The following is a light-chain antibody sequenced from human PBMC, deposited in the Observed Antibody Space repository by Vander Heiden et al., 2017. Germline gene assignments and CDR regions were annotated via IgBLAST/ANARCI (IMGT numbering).Light chain of an antibody. Sequence: QSALTQPASVSGSPGLSITISCTGTSRDIGGYSYVSWYHRHPGKAPKLIIYDVDSRPSGVSNRFSGSKSGKTASLTISGLQAEDEAEYYCSSYTTSGTFPYVVGAGTQVTVL. J-gene: IGLJ1*01. CDR1: SRDIGGYSY. CDR3: SSYTTSGTFPYV. V-gene: IGLV2-14*01. CDR2: DVD.